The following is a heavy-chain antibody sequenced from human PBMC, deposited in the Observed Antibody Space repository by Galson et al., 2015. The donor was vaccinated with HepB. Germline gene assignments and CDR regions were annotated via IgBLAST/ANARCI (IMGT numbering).Heavy chain of an antibody. CDR1: GFTFSAHT. CDR2: IIGSAKVT. D-gene: IGHD6-19*01. V-gene: IGHV3-23*01. Sequence: SLRLSCAASGFTFSAHTMTWVRLTPGKGPEWVSRIIGSAKVTHYADSVKGRFSISRDNSRQTVDLQMNSLKIDDTAVYYCPKARQMVAGPPYFDLWGQGALVIVSS. J-gene: IGHJ4*02. CDR3: PKARQMVAGPPYFDL.